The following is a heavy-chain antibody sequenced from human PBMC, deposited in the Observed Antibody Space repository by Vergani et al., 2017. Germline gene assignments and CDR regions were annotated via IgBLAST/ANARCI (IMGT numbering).Heavy chain of an antibody. J-gene: IGHJ5*02. CDR2: IYYSGST. CDR3: ARHSTVEWLVKLGWIDP. V-gene: IGHV4-39*01. Sequence: QLPLQESGPGLVTPSATLSLTCSVSGASIRSSNYYWGWIRQPPGKGLEWIASIYYSGSTYYNPSLKSRFTISVDTSKNQFSLKLSSVTSADTAVYFCARHSTVEWLVKLGWIDPWGQGILVTVSS. CDR1: GASIRSSNYY. D-gene: IGHD6-19*01.